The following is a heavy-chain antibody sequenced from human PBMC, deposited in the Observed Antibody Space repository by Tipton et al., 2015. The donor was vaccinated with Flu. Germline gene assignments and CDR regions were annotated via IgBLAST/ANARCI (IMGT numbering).Heavy chain of an antibody. Sequence: TLSLTCTVSGGCISSSSYYWGWIRQPPGKGLEWIGSIYYSGNTYYNPSLKSRVTISVDTSKNQFSLKLSSVTAADTAVYYCARDGFITMIVVVTPGAFDIWGQATMVTVSS. CDR2: IYYSGNT. CDR3: ARDGFITMIVVVTPGAFDI. D-gene: IGHD3-22*01. CDR1: GGCISSSSYY. V-gene: IGHV4-39*07. J-gene: IGHJ3*02.